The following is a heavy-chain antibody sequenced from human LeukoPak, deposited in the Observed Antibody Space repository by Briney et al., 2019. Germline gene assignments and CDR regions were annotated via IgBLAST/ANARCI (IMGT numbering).Heavy chain of an antibody. Sequence: ASVKVSCKVSGDTLTELSMHWVRQAPGKGLEWMGGFDPEDGETIYAQKFQGRVTMTEDTSTDTAYMELSSLRSEDTAVYYCATLPGGWLVQDYWGQGTLVTVSS. V-gene: IGHV1-24*01. CDR1: GDTLTELS. CDR2: FDPEDGET. D-gene: IGHD6-19*01. CDR3: ATLPGGWLVQDY. J-gene: IGHJ4*02.